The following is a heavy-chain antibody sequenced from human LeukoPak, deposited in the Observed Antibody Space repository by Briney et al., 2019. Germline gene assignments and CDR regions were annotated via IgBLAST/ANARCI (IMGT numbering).Heavy chain of an antibody. CDR3: AKCRSPHYYDSSGLGH. CDR1: GFTFSSYG. V-gene: IGHV3-33*06. Sequence: PGRSLRLSCAASGFTFSSYGMHWVRQAPGKGLEWVAVIWYDGSNKYYADSVKGRFTISRDNSKNTLYLQMNSLRAEDTAVYYCAKCRSPHYYDSSGLGHWGQGTLVTVSS. CDR2: IWYDGSNK. J-gene: IGHJ4*02. D-gene: IGHD3-22*01.